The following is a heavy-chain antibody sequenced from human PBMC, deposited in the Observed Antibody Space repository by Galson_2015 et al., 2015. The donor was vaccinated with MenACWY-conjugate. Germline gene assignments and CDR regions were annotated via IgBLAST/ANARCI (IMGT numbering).Heavy chain of an antibody. CDR1: GFTFSSYS. V-gene: IGHV3-48*04. Sequence: SLRLSCAASGFTFSSYSMNWVRQAPGKGLEWVSYITSSSTTIYYADSLKGRFTISRDNAKNSLYLQMNSLGAEDTAVYYCARDYYDSHFDYWRQGTLVTVSS. D-gene: IGHD3-22*01. J-gene: IGHJ4*02. CDR3: ARDYYDSHFDY. CDR2: ITSSSTTI.